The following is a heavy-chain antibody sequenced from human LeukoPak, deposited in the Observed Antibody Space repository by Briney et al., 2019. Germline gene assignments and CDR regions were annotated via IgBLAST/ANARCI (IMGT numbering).Heavy chain of an antibody. Sequence: GGSLRLSCAASGFAFSNLWMSWVRQAPGKGLKWVANIKQDGSEKYYVDSVKGRFTISRDNAQNSLYLQMNSLRAEDTAIYYCATSTAAAGTDWGQGTLVTVSS. V-gene: IGHV3-7*03. D-gene: IGHD6-13*01. CDR3: ATSTAAAGTD. J-gene: IGHJ4*02. CDR1: GFAFSNLW. CDR2: IKQDGSEK.